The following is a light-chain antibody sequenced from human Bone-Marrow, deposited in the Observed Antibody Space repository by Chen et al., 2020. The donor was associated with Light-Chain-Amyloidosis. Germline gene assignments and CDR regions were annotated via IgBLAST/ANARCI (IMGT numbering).Light chain of an antibody. V-gene: IGKV1-5*03. CDR3: QQYNTHATWT. J-gene: IGKJ1*01. CDR1: ERISSW. Sequence: DIQMTQSPSTLSASVGDRVTITCRSSERISSWLAWYQQKPGKAPKLLIYKASDLESGVPSRFSGSGSGTDFTLTISNLQPDGFAVYYCQQYNTHATWTFGPGTKVEMK. CDR2: KAS.